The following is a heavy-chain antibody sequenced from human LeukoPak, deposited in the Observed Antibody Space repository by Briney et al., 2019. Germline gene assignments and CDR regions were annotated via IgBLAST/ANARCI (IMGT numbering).Heavy chain of an antibody. D-gene: IGHD6-19*01. CDR3: ASRSSVAGTLDWYFDL. J-gene: IGHJ2*01. V-gene: IGHV4-38-2*02. Sequence: SETLSLTCTVSGYSISSGYYWGWIRQPPGKGLEWIGSIYHSGSTYYNPSLKSRVTISVDTSKNQFSLKLSSVTAADTAVYYCASRSSVAGTLDWYFDLWGRGTLVTVSS. CDR1: GYSISSGYY. CDR2: IYHSGST.